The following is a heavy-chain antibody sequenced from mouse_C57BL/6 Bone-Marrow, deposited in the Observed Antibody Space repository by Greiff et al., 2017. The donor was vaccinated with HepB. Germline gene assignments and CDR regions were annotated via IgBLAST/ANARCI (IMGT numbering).Heavy chain of an antibody. CDR3: ARFTTVVRGNYFDY. D-gene: IGHD1-1*01. J-gene: IGHJ2*01. CDR2: ISNGGGST. V-gene: IGHV5-12*01. Sequence: EVQGVESGGGLVQPGGSLKLSCAASGFTFSDYYMYWVRQTPEKRLEWVAYISNGGGSTYYPDNVKGRFTISRDNAKNTLYLQMSRLKSEDTAMYYCARFTTVVRGNYFDYWGQGTTLTVSS. CDR1: GFTFSDYY.